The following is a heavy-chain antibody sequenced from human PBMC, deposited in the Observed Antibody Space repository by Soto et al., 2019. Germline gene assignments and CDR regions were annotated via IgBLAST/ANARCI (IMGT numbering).Heavy chain of an antibody. CDR3: ARDPYELLLGYSSGWYLFDY. D-gene: IGHD6-19*01. V-gene: IGHV3-21*01. CDR2: ISSSSSYI. Sequence: GGSLRLSCAASGFTFSSYSMNWVRQAPGKGLEWVSSISSSSSYIYYADSVKGRFTISRDNAKNSLYLQMNSPRAEDTAVYYCARDPYELLLGYSSGWYLFDYWGQGTLVTVSS. J-gene: IGHJ4*02. CDR1: GFTFSSYS.